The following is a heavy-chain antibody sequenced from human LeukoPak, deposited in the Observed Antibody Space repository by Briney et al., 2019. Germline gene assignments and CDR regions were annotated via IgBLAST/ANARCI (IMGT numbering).Heavy chain of an antibody. CDR3: AREKCRDGYNGFDY. CDR1: GDTFSSNT. J-gene: IGHJ4*02. CDR2: IIPLLDRT. D-gene: IGHD5-24*01. V-gene: IGHV1-69*08. Sequence: GASVKVSCKTSGDTFSSNTLSWMRQAPGQGLEWMGRIIPLLDRTDYAQKFQGRVTITADESTTTAYMELSSLRFEDTAFYYCAREKCRDGYNGFDYWGQGTLVTVSS.